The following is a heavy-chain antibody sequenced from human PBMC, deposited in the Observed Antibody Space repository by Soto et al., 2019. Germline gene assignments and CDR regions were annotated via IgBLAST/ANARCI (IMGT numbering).Heavy chain of an antibody. D-gene: IGHD3-10*01. CDR3: AHTLYGSGSYSSGVDAFDI. Sequence: QITLKESGPTLVKPTQTLTLTCTFSGFSLSTSGVGVGWIRQPPGKALERLALIYWDDDKRYSPSLKSRLTLTKDPSKNQVVLTMTNMDPVDTATYCRAHTLYGSGSYSSGVDAFDIWGQGTMVTVSS. J-gene: IGHJ3*02. V-gene: IGHV2-5*02. CDR1: GFSLSTSGVG. CDR2: IYWDDDK.